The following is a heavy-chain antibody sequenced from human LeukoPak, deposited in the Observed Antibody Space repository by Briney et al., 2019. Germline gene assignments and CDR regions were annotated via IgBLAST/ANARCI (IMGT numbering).Heavy chain of an antibody. CDR2: ISGSGGST. J-gene: IGHJ4*02. D-gene: IGHD3-3*01. Sequence: GGSLRLSCAAPGFTFSSYAMSWVRQAPGKGLEWVSAISGSGGSTYYADSVKGRFTISRDNSKNTLYLQMNSLRAEDTAVYYCAKAVSPPSYYDFWSGYYPLDYWGQGTLVTVSS. V-gene: IGHV3-23*01. CDR3: AKAVSPPSYYDFWSGYYPLDY. CDR1: GFTFSSYA.